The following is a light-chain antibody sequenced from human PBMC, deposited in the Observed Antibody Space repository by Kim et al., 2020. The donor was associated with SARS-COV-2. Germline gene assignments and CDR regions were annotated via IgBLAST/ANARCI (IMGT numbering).Light chain of an antibody. Sequence: RATITCKSSQSVLYSSNNQNYLAWYQQKPGQPPKLLIYWASARESGVPDRFSGRGSGTDFTLTISSLQAEDVAVYYCQQYFTTPFTCGQGTKLEI. CDR2: WAS. J-gene: IGKJ2*01. V-gene: IGKV4-1*01. CDR3: QQYFTTPFT. CDR1: QSVLYSSNNQNY.